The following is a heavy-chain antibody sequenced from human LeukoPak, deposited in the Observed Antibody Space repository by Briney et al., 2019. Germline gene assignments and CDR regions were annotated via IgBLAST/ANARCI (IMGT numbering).Heavy chain of an antibody. Sequence: PSQTLSLTCTVSGGSISSYYWSWIRQPPGKGLEWIGYIYYSGSTNYNPSLKSRVTISVDTSKNQFSLKLSSVTAADTAVYYCARRGLGMGVRAFYIWGQRKMVTVSS. D-gene: IGHD7-27*01. CDR2: IYYSGST. CDR3: ARRGLGMGVRAFYI. V-gene: IGHV4-59*01. J-gene: IGHJ3*02. CDR1: GGSISSYY.